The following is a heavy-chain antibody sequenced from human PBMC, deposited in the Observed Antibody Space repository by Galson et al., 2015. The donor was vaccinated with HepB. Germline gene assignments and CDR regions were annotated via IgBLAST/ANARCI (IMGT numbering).Heavy chain of an antibody. J-gene: IGHJ6*03. D-gene: IGHD2-2*01. Sequence: SVKVSCKASGGTFSSYAISWVRQAPGQGLEWMGGIIPIFGTANYAQKFQGRVTITADESTSTAYMELSSLRSEDTAVYYCARGPRDIVVVPAATPYYYYYMDVWGKGTTVTVSS. CDR1: GGTFSSYA. CDR3: ARGPRDIVVVPAATPYYYYYMDV. CDR2: IIPIFGTA. V-gene: IGHV1-69*13.